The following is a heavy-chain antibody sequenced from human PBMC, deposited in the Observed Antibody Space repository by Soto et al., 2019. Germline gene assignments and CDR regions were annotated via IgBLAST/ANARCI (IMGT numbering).Heavy chain of an antibody. J-gene: IGHJ5*02. V-gene: IGHV4-31*03. CDR1: GGSISSGGYY. CDR3: ARGALEVRGVIITLGFENWFDP. Sequence: PSETLSLTCTVSGGSISSGGYYWSWIRHHPGKGLEWIGYIYYSGSTYYNPSLKSRVTISVDTSKNQFSLKLSSVTAADTAVYYCARGALEVRGVIITLGFENWFDPWGQGTLVTVSS. D-gene: IGHD3-10*01. CDR2: IYYSGST.